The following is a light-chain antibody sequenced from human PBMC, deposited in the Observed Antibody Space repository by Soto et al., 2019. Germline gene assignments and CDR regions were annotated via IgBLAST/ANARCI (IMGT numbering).Light chain of an antibody. CDR3: SSYAGSNMGV. J-gene: IGLJ1*01. CDR2: EVT. CDR1: SSDVGGYNY. Sequence: QSVLTQPASVSGSPGQSITISCTGTSSDVGGYNYVSWYQHHPGKAPKLMIYEVTQRPSGVPDRFSGSKSGNTASLTVSGLQAEDDADYYCSSYAGSNMGVFGTGTKLTVL. V-gene: IGLV2-8*01.